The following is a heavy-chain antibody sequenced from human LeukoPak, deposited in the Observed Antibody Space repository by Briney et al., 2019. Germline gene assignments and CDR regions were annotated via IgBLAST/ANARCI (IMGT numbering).Heavy chain of an antibody. D-gene: IGHD3-10*01. CDR2: ISGSGGST. J-gene: IGHJ4*02. CDR3: AKGGPREVVFSYDY. CDR1: GFTFSDYY. V-gene: IGHV3-23*01. Sequence: GGSLRLSCAASGFTFSDYYMSWVRQAPGKGLEWVSAISGSGGSTYYADSVKGRFTISRDNSKNTLYLQMNSLRAEDTAVYYCAKGGPREVVFSYDYWGQGTLVTVSS.